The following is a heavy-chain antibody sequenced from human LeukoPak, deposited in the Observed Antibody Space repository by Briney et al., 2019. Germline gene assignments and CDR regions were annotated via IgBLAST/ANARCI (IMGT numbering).Heavy chain of an antibody. Sequence: PSETLSLTCTVAGGSTSSYYRTWIRQPPAEGLERVGYIYNSRSTNYYPSLTRRVQISADASKNQFYLKLNSVTAADTAAYCCARPNVLTEGEAFDIWGQGAVVTVSS. CDR1: GGSTSSYY. CDR2: IYNSRST. J-gene: IGHJ3*02. CDR3: ARPNVLTEGEAFDI. V-gene: IGHV4-59*08. D-gene: IGHD3-9*01.